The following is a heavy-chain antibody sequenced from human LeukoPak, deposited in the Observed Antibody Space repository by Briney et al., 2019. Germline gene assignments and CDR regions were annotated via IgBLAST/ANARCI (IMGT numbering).Heavy chain of an antibody. Sequence: SETLSLTCTVSGGSISSSSYYWGWIRQPPGKGLEWIGSIYYSGSTYYNPSLKSRVTISVDTSKNQFSLKLSSVTAADTAVYYCARGRPSYYDSSRFDYWGQGTLVTVSS. V-gene: IGHV4-39*07. J-gene: IGHJ4*02. CDR3: ARGRPSYYDSSRFDY. CDR1: GGSISSSSYY. D-gene: IGHD3-22*01. CDR2: IYYSGST.